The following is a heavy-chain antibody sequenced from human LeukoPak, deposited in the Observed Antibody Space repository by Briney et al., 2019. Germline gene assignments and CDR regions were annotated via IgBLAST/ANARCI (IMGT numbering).Heavy chain of an antibody. Sequence: GGSLRLSCAASGFTFSAYPMNWVRQAPGTGLEWVAHVRSDSFTISYADSVKGRFTISRDNAKNSLDLQMNSLRGEDTAVYFGVRDDACAFDIWGQGTMVTVSS. J-gene: IGHJ3*02. D-gene: IGHD3-16*01. CDR1: GFTFSAYP. CDR2: VRSDSFTI. V-gene: IGHV3-48*01. CDR3: VRDDACAFDI.